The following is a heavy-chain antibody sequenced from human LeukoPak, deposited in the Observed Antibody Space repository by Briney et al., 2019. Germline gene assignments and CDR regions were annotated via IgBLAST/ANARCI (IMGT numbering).Heavy chain of an antibody. CDR1: GGSFSGYY. CDR2: INHSGNT. Sequence: KSSETLSLTCAVYGGSFSGYYWSWIRQPPGKGLEWIGEINHSGNTNYNPSLKSRVTISVDTSKKQFSLKLSSVTAADTAVYYCARAHRGGWSDYWGQGTLVTVSS. J-gene: IGHJ4*02. CDR3: ARAHRGGWSDY. D-gene: IGHD6-19*01. V-gene: IGHV4-34*01.